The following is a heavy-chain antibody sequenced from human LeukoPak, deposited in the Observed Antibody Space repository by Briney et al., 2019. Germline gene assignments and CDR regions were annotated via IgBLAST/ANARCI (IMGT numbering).Heavy chain of an antibody. CDR3: ARVSSGYYPTGG. CDR1: GYTFTGYY. V-gene: IGHV1-2*06. J-gene: IGHJ4*02. D-gene: IGHD3-22*01. Sequence: ASVKVSCKASGYTFTGYYMHWVRQAPGQGLEWMGRINPNSGGTNYAQKFQGRVTMTRDTSISTAYMELSRLRSDDTAVYYCARVSSGYYPTGGWGQGTQVTVSS. CDR2: INPNSGGT.